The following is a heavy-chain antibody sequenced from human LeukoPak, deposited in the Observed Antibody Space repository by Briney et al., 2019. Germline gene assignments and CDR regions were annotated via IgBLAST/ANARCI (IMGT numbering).Heavy chain of an antibody. CDR3: ARLLSSGTTRNNWFGP. J-gene: IGHJ5*02. Sequence: GGSLRLSCAASGFTFDDYGMSWVRQAPGKGLEWVSGINWNGGTIGYADSVQGRFTISRDNAKNSLYLQMNSLRAEDTALYYCARLLSSGTTRNNWFGPWGQGTLVTVSS. CDR2: INWNGGTI. V-gene: IGHV3-20*04. D-gene: IGHD1-1*01. CDR1: GFTFDDYG.